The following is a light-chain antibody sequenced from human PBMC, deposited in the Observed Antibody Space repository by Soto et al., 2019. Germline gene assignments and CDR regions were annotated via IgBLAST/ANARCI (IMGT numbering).Light chain of an antibody. J-gene: IGLJ1*01. V-gene: IGLV2-14*01. CDR2: EVS. Sequence: QSALTQPASVSGSPGQSITISCTGTSSDVGGYNYVSWYQQHPGKAPKLMIYEVSNRPSGVSNRFSGSKSGNTASLTHSGLQAADEADYYCSSYTSRSTHVFGTGTKLTVL. CDR1: SSDVGGYNY. CDR3: SSYTSRSTHV.